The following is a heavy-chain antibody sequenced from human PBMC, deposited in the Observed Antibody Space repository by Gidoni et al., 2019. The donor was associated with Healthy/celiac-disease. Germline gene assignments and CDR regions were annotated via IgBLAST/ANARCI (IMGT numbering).Heavy chain of an antibody. Sequence: EVQLLESGGGLVQPGGSLSLSCAASGFTFSSSAMSWVRQAPGKGLEWVSAISGSGGSTYYADSVKGRFTISRDNSKNTLYLQMNSMRAEDTAVYYCAKDRSVIVADYYFDYWGQGTLVTVSS. J-gene: IGHJ4*02. CDR1: GFTFSSSA. V-gene: IGHV3-23*01. CDR3: AKDRSVIVADYYFDY. D-gene: IGHD5-12*01. CDR2: ISGSGGST.